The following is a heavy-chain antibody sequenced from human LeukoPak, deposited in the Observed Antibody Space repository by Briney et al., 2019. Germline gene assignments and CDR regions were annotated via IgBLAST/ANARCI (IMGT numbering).Heavy chain of an antibody. CDR1: GFTFSSYS. D-gene: IGHD4-23*01. Sequence: PGGSLRLSCAASGFTFSSYSMNWVRQAPGKGLEWVSSISSSSSYIYYADSVKGQFTISRDNAKNSLYLQMNSLRAEDTAVYYWAREHPSDYGGTSHFDYWGQETLVPVPS. CDR3: AREHPSDYGGTSHFDY. CDR2: ISSSSSYI. J-gene: IGHJ4*02. V-gene: IGHV3-21*01.